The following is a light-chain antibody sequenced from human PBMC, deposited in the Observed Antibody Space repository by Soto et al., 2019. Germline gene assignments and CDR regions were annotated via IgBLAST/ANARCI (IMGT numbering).Light chain of an antibody. Sequence: PGERATLPCRASQTVGRNYVAWFQQKPGQAPRLLIYDASTRATGIPDKFGGSGSGTDFTLTISRLEPEDFAVYYFQQYVNSPITFGHGTRLE. CDR3: QQYVNSPIT. V-gene: IGKV3-20*01. J-gene: IGKJ5*01. CDR1: QTVGRNY. CDR2: DAS.